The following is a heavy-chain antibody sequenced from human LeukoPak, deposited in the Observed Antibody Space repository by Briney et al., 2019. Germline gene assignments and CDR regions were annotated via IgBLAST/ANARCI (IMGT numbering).Heavy chain of an antibody. CDR3: AKGAQYDFWSGYTLEYFDV. V-gene: IGHV3-23*01. J-gene: IGHJ4*02. Sequence: GGSLRLSCAASGFTFSSYAMNWVRQAPGKGLEWVSFISGSGSSTHYADSVKGRFTISRDNSNNTLYLQINSLRADDTAAYYCAKGAQYDFWSGYTLEYFDVWGKGTLVTVSS. D-gene: IGHD3-3*01. CDR2: ISGSGSST. CDR1: GFTFSSYA.